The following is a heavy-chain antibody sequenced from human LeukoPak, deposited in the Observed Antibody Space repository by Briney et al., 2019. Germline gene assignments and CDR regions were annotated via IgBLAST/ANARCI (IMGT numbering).Heavy chain of an antibody. Sequence: PGGSLRLSCAASGFTFSNYSMNWVRQAPGKGLEWVSYISTSSRSIYYADSVKGRFTISRDNAKNSLYLQMNSLRAEDTAVYYCARDVSSGGAFDIWGQGTMVTVSS. J-gene: IGHJ3*02. V-gene: IGHV3-21*05. CDR1: GFTFSNYS. CDR3: ARDVSSGGAFDI. CDR2: ISTSSRSI. D-gene: IGHD6-6*01.